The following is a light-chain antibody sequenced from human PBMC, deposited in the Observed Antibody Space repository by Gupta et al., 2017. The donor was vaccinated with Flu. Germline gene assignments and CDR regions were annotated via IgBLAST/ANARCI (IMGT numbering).Light chain of an antibody. V-gene: IGKV3-11*01. CDR1: QSVSSS. Sequence: EIVLTQSPATLSLSPGERATLSCRASQSVSSSLAWYQQKPGQAPRLLIYDSSKRATGIPARFSGSGSGTDFTLTLSSIAPEDFAVYDGQYRSKFGQGTRLEFK. CDR2: DSS. J-gene: IGKJ5*01. CDR3: QYRSK.